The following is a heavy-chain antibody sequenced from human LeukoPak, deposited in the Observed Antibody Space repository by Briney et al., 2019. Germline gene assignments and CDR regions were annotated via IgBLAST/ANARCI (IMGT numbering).Heavy chain of an antibody. CDR3: ARSPILEWLYTWFDP. V-gene: IGHV4-39*01. D-gene: IGHD3-3*01. CDR2: IYFTGST. CDR1: GGSINSNSFY. Sequence: SETLSLTCTVSGGSINSNSFYWGWIRHPPGKELEWIGSIYFTGSTYYNPSLKSRVIISVDTSKNQFSLKLRSMTAADTAVYYCARSPILEWLYTWFDPWGQGTLVTVSS. J-gene: IGHJ5*02.